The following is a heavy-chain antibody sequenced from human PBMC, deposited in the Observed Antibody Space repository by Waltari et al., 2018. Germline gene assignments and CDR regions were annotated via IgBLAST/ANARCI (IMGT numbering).Heavy chain of an antibody. CDR1: GFTFGDYA. J-gene: IGHJ6*02. D-gene: IGHD5-18*01. CDR3: TREGGPVDTAMRGEMATSLVDGMDV. V-gene: IGHV3-49*04. CDR2: IRSKAYGGTT. Sequence: EVQLVESGGGLVQPGRSLRLSCTASGFTFGDYAMSWVRQAPGQGLGWVGFIRSKAYGGTTEYAASVKGRFTISRDDSKSIAYLQMNSLKTEDTAVYYCTREGGPVDTAMRGEMATSLVDGMDVWGQGTTVTVSS.